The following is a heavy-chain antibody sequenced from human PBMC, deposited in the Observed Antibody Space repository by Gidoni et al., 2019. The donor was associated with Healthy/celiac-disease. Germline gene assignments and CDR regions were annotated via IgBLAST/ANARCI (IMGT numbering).Heavy chain of an antibody. CDR1: GFTFSGSA. D-gene: IGHD1-7*01. V-gene: IGHV3-73*02. CDR2: IRSKANSYAT. J-gene: IGHJ6*02. CDR3: TSGGITGTTYPYYYYGMDV. Sequence: VQLVESGGGLVQPGGSLNLSCAASGFTFSGSAMHWVRQASGKGLAWVGGIRSKANSYATAYAASVKGRFTISRDDSKNTAYLQMNSLKTEDTAVYYCTSGGITGTTYPYYYYGMDVWGQGTTVTVSS.